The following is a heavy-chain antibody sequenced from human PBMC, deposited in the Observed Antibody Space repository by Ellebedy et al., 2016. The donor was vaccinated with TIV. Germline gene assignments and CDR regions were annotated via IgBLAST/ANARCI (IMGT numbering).Heavy chain of an antibody. CDR1: GFSFRTYA. CDR3: ATPRAEANCDGDCFSPFDY. J-gene: IGHJ4*02. V-gene: IGHV3-30-3*01. CDR2: ISYDGSNK. Sequence: GESLKISXAVSGFSFRTYAMHWVRQAPGKGLEWVAVISYDGSNKYYADSVKGRFTISRDNSKNTLYLEINSLRAEDTAVYFCATPRAEANCDGDCFSPFDYWGQGTLVTVSS. D-gene: IGHD2-21*02.